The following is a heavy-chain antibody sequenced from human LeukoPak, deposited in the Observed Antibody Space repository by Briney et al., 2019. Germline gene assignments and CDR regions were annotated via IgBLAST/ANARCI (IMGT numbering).Heavy chain of an antibody. CDR2: ISWNSGSI. CDR3: AKDRGYCSSTSCYPDAFDI. J-gene: IGHJ3*02. D-gene: IGHD2-2*01. CDR1: GFTFDDYA. Sequence: GGSLRLSCAASGFTFDDYAMHWVRQAPGKGLEWVSGISWNSGSIGYADSVKGRFTISRDNAKNSLYLQMNSLRAEDTALYYCAKDRGYCSSTSCYPDAFDIWGQGTMVTVSS. V-gene: IGHV3-9*01.